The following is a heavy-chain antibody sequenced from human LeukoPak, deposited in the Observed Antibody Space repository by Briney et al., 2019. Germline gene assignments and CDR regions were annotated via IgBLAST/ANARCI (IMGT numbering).Heavy chain of an antibody. CDR3: ARGEGGYYYYYYMDV. J-gene: IGHJ6*03. CDR1: GGTFSSYA. V-gene: IGHV1-69*06. D-gene: IGHD3-16*01. Sequence: ASVKVSCKASGGTFSSYAISWVRQAPGQGLVWMGGIIPIFGTANYAQKFQGRVTITADKSTSTAYMELSSLRSEDTAVYYCARGEGGYYYYYYMDVWGKGTTVTVSS. CDR2: IIPIFGTA.